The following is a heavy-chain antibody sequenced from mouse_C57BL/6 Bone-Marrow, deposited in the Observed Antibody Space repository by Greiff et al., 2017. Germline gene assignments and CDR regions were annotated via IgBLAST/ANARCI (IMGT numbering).Heavy chain of an antibody. CDR3: ARLLRSPY. CDR2: IDPENGDT. D-gene: IGHD1-1*01. V-gene: IGHV14-4*01. J-gene: IGHJ2*01. CDR1: GFNIKDDY. Sequence: VQLKQSGAELVRPGASVKLSCTASGFNIKDDYMHWVKQRPEQGLEWIGWIDPENGDTEYASKFQGKATITADTSSNTAYLQLSSLTSEDSAVYYCARLLRSPYWGQGTTLTVSS.